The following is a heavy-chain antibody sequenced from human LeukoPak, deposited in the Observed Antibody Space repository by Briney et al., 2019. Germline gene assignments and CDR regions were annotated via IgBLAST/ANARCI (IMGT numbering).Heavy chain of an antibody. Sequence: AGGSLRLSCAASGFTFSSYAMSWVRQAPGKGLEWVSAISGSGGSTYYADSVKGRFTISRDNSKNTLYLQMNSLRAEDTAVYYCAKPKGSGSYYSEFDYWGQGTLVIVSS. CDR2: ISGSGGST. V-gene: IGHV3-23*01. D-gene: IGHD3-10*01. J-gene: IGHJ4*02. CDR3: AKPKGSGSYYSEFDY. CDR1: GFTFSSYA.